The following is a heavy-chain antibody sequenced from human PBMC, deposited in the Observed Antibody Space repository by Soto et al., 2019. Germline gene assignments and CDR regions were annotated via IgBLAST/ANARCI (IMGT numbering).Heavy chain of an antibody. D-gene: IGHD3-3*01. CDR3: AHRTANQYYDFWSGYSQGYFDY. Sequence: QITLKESGPTLVKPTQTLTLTCTFSGFSLSTSGVGVGWIRQPPGKALEWLALIYWDDDKRYSPSLKSRLTITKDTSKNQVVLTMTNMDPVDTATYYCAHRTANQYYDFWSGYSQGYFDYWGHGTLVTVSS. J-gene: IGHJ4*01. V-gene: IGHV2-5*02. CDR2: IYWDDDK. CDR1: GFSLSTSGVG.